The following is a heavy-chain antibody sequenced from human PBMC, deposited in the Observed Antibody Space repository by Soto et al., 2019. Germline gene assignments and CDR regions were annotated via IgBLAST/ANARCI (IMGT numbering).Heavy chain of an antibody. D-gene: IGHD1-26*01. Sequence: EVQLLESGGGLVQPGGSLRLSCAASGFTFSSYAMSWVRQAPGKGLEWVSAISGSGGRTYYADSVKGRFTISRDNSKNTLYLQMNSLRAEDTAVYYCAKRGSKSGSYYGEGFDYWGQGTLVTVSS. CDR3: AKRGSKSGSYYGEGFDY. V-gene: IGHV3-23*01. J-gene: IGHJ4*02. CDR2: ISGSGGRT. CDR1: GFTFSSYA.